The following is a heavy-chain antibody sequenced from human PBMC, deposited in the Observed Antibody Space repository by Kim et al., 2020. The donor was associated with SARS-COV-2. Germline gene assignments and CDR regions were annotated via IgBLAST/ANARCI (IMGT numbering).Heavy chain of an antibody. Sequence: ASVKVSCKASGYTFTSYAMHWVRQAPGQRLEWMGWINAGNGNTKYSQKFQGRVTITRDTSASTAYMELSSLRSEDTAVYYCARESTYYDILTGYTYYDYCMDVWGQGTTVTVSS. CDR1: GYTFTSYA. J-gene: IGHJ6*02. CDR3: ARESTYYDILTGYTYYDYCMDV. D-gene: IGHD3-9*01. CDR2: INAGNGNT. V-gene: IGHV1-3*01.